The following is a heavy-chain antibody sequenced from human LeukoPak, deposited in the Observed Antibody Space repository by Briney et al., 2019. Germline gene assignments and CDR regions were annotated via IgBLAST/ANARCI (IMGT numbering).Heavy chain of an antibody. CDR1: GYKITSHW. Sequence: GESLKIAYQASGYKITSHWIAWVRQMPGKSPEWMGIIYPGDSDTRYSPSFQVQVVISVDKSSNVAYLQWTTLKASDTAMYYCARPRGGYSFDGFDIWGQGTMVVVSS. CDR3: ARPRGGYSFDGFDI. D-gene: IGHD4-23*01. V-gene: IGHV5-51*01. J-gene: IGHJ3*02. CDR2: IYPGDSDT.